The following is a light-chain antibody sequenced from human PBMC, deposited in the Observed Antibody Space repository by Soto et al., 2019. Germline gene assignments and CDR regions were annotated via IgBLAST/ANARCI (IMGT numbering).Light chain of an antibody. CDR2: AAS. V-gene: IGKV1-27*01. CDR1: QGISNY. CDR3: QKYDNAPHT. J-gene: IGKJ3*01. Sequence: DIQMTQSPSSLSASIGDRVTITCRASQGISNYLAWYQQKPGKVPKPLIYAASTLQSGLPSRFSGSRSRTDYTLTINNLPPEDVATYYCQKYDNAPHTFGPGTKVDVK.